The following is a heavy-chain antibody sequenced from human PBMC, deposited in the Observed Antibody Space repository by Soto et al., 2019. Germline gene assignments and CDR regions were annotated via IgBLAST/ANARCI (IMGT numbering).Heavy chain of an antibody. J-gene: IGHJ4*02. D-gene: IGHD1-26*01. V-gene: IGHV3-53*01. CDR1: GFSVSSKY. CDR3: ERSGSYAPPLFDS. Sequence: XGSLKLSCAASGFSVSSKYMTWVRQAPEKGLEWVAVIYIAVSTYYADSVNGRFTISRDDSKNTLYLQMNSPRAEDTAVYFCERSGSYAPPLFDSWGQGVLVTVSS. CDR2: IYIAVST.